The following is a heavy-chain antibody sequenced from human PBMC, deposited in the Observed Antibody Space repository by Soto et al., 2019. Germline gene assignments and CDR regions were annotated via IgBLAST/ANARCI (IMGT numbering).Heavy chain of an antibody. CDR3: AREDIVLSGCYNGMDV. J-gene: IGHJ6*02. CDR2: ISAYNGNT. CDR1: GYTFTSYG. Sequence: ASVKVSCKASGYTFTSYGISWVRQAPGQGLEWMGWISAYNGNTNYAQKLQGRVTMTTDTSTSTAYMELRSLRSDDTAVYYCAREDIVLSGCYNGMDVWDQETRGAVSS. D-gene: IGHD2-8*01. V-gene: IGHV1-18*01.